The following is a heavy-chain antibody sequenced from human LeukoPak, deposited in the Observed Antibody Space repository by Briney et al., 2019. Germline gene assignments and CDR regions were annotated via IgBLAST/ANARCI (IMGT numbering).Heavy chain of an antibody. Sequence: WGSLRLSCAASGFTFSSYAMSWARQAPGKGLEWVSAISGSGGSTYYADSVKGRFTISRDNSKNTLYLQMNSLRAEDTAVYYCAKFIAAAGLRCFDPWGQGTLVNVSS. CDR1: GFTFSSYA. CDR3: AKFIAAAGLRCFDP. J-gene: IGHJ5*02. D-gene: IGHD6-13*01. CDR2: ISGSGGST. V-gene: IGHV3-23*01.